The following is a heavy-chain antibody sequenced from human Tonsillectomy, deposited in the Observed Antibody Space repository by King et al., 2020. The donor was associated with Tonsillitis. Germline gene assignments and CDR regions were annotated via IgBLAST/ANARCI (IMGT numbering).Heavy chain of an antibody. CDR1: GGSFSGYY. J-gene: IGHJ4*02. Sequence: VQLQQWGAGLLKPSETLSLTCAVYGGSFSGYYWSWIRQPPGKGLEWIGEINHSGSTNYNPSLKSRVTISVDTSKNQFSLKLSSVTAADTAVYYCARVCGSAARISRNTKKAILGATSRGFDYWGQGTLVTVSS. CDR2: INHSGST. D-gene: IGHD1-26*01. CDR3: ARVCGSAARISRNTKKAILGATSRGFDY. V-gene: IGHV4-34*01.